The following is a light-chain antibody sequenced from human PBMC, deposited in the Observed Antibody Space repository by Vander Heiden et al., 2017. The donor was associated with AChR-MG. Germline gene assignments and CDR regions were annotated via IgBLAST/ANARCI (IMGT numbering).Light chain of an antibody. V-gene: IGLV2-11*01. CDR3: CSNAGSYSWV. Sequence: QSALTQPRSVSGSPGQSVTISCTGTSSDVGAYNYVSWCRQHPGKAPEIWILDVSRRPSGVPDRFSGSKSGNTASLTISGLQAEDEADYYCCSNAGSYSWVFGGGTKLTVL. J-gene: IGLJ3*02. CDR2: DVS. CDR1: SSDVGAYNY.